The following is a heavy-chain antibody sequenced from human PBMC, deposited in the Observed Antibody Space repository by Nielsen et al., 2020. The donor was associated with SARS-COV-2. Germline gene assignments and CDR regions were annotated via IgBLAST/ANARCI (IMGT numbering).Heavy chain of an antibody. V-gene: IGHV3-74*01. Sequence: GESLKISCAASGFTFSTYGTNWVRQAPGKGLAWVAHINRDGSRTTYADSVKGRFTISRDNAENTLYLQMNSLRADDTAVYYCVRVRDDGYYYDTGPFDYWGQGTLVTVSS. D-gene: IGHD3-22*01. CDR3: VRVRDDGYYYDTGPFDY. CDR2: INRDGSRT. J-gene: IGHJ4*02. CDR1: GFTFSTYG.